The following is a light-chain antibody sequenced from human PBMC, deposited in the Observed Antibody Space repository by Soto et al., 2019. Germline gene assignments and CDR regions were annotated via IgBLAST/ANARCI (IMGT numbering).Light chain of an antibody. V-gene: IGLV1-51*02. Sequence: QSVLTQPPSVSAAPRQKVTISWSGSSSKNGNNYVSWYQQLPGTAPKLLIYENNKRPSGIPDRFSGSKSGTSATLGITGLQTGDEADYYCGTWDSSLSVYVFGTGTKVTVL. CDR3: GTWDSSLSVYV. CDR2: ENN. CDR1: SSKNGNNY. J-gene: IGLJ1*01.